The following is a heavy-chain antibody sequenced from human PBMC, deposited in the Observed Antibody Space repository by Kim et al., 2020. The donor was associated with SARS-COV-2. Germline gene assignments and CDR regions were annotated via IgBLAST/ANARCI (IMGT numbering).Heavy chain of an antibody. V-gene: IGHV3-66*01. Sequence: RFTISRDNSKNTLYLQKNSLRAEDTAVYYCARDMRGYSYGPPYYYYGMDVWGQGTTVTVSS. D-gene: IGHD5-18*01. J-gene: IGHJ6*02. CDR3: ARDMRGYSYGPPYYYYGMDV.